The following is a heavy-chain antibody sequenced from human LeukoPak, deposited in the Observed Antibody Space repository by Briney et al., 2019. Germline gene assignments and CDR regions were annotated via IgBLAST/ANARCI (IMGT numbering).Heavy chain of an antibody. V-gene: IGHV3-49*04. CDR2: IRSMAYGGTT. Sequence: SLRLSCTVSAFTFGILAMSWVRQPAGKVLEWEGFIRSMAYGGTTKYAESVQRIFIISRDDSEGIDYLQVSSLKTEDTAVYYCSRGPIQLWLYYGMDVWGQGTTVIVSS. CDR1: AFTFGILA. J-gene: IGHJ6*02. D-gene: IGHD5-18*01. CDR3: SRGPIQLWLYYGMDV.